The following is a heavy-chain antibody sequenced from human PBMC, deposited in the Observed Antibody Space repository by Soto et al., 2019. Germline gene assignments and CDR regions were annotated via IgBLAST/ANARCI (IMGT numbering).Heavy chain of an antibody. V-gene: IGHV3-11*01. J-gene: IGHJ4*02. CDR2: ISNSGSTI. Sequence: RIRQAPGKGLEWVSYISNSGSTIYYADSVKGRFTISRDNAKNSLFLQMNSLRAEDTAVYYCARDLLGDGSYWGQGTLVTVS. CDR3: ARDLLGDGSY. D-gene: IGHD3-10*01.